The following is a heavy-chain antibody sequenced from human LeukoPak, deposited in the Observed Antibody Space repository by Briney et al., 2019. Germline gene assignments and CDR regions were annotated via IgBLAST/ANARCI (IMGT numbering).Heavy chain of an antibody. V-gene: IGHV1-8*02. Sequence: ASVKVSCKASGYTFTSYGISWVRQAPGQGLEWMGWMNPNSGNTGYAQKFQGRFTLTRETFISTAYMGLSSLRSDDTAVYYCARAMAPLDTFNYQYAMDVWGQGTMVTVSS. CDR3: ARAMAPLDTFNYQYAMDV. D-gene: IGHD5-24*01. CDR1: GYTFTSYG. CDR2: MNPNSGNT. J-gene: IGHJ6*02.